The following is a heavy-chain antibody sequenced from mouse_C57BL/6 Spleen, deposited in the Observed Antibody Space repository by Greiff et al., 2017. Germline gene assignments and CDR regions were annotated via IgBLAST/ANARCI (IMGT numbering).Heavy chain of an antibody. D-gene: IGHD4-1*01. V-gene: IGHV2-9-1*01. CDR2: IWTGGGT. CDR3: ARRGGRNWDAPFDY. CDR1: GFSLTSYA. Sequence: VKLVESGPGLVAPSQSLSITCTVSGFSLTSYAISWVRQPPGKGLEWLGVIWTGGGTTYNSALKSRLSISKDNSKSQVFLKMNSLQTDDTARYYCARRGGRNWDAPFDYWGQGTTLTVSS. J-gene: IGHJ2*01.